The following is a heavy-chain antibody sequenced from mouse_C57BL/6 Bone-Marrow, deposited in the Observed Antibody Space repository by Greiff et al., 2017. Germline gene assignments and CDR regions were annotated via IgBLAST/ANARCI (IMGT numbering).Heavy chain of an antibody. CDR1: GFSLTSYG. Sequence: VMLVESGPGLVQPSQSLSITCTVSGFSLTSYGVHWVRQSPGKGLEWLGVIWRGGSTDYNAAFMSRLSITKDNSKSQVFFKMNSLQADDTAIYYCAKNSGSSYSYYFDYWGQGTTLTVSS. J-gene: IGHJ2*01. D-gene: IGHD1-1*01. V-gene: IGHV2-5*01. CDR3: AKNSGSSYSYYFDY. CDR2: IWRGGST.